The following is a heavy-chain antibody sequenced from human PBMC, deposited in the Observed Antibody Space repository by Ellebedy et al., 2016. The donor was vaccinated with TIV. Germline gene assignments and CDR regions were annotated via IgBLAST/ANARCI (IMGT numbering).Heavy chain of an antibody. D-gene: IGHD6-19*01. V-gene: IGHV1-18*01. J-gene: IGHJ4*02. CDR2: ISAHNDNT. Sequence: AASVKVSCKASGYSFTSYGFSWGRQAPGQGLEWMGWISAHNDNTNYAQKFHGRVTLTTNPSTTTAYMELTSLRSDDTAMYYCARRLRLMYSSGSFDYWGQGTPVTVSS. CDR3: ARRLRLMYSSGSFDY. CDR1: GYSFTSYG.